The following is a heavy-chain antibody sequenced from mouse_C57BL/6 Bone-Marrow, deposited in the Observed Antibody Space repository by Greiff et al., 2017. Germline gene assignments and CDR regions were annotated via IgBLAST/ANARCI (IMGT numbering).Heavy chain of an antibody. CDR1: GFNIKNTY. V-gene: IGHV14-3*01. Sequence: EVQGVESVAELVRPGASVKLSCTASGFNIKNTYMHWVKQRPEQGLEWIGRIDPANGNTKYAPKFQGKATITADTSSNTAYLQLSSLTSEDTAIYYCARNYYSNLSRWYFDVWGTGTTVTVSS. D-gene: IGHD2-5*01. CDR3: ARNYYSNLSRWYFDV. CDR2: IDPANGNT. J-gene: IGHJ1*03.